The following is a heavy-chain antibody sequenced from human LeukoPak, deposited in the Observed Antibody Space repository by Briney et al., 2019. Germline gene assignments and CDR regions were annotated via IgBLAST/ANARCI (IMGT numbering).Heavy chain of an antibody. D-gene: IGHD2-15*01. CDR2: IYHSGRT. CDR3: AREDCCGGSCWFDP. CDR1: GYSISSGYC. J-gene: IGHJ5*02. Sequence: SETLSLTCTVSGYSISSGYCWGCLRQPPEEVVEWVESIYHSGRTYYNPSLKSRVTISVDTTKNQFSLKLSSVTAADTAVYCCAREDCCGGSCWFDPWGQGTLVTVSS. V-gene: IGHV4-38-2*02.